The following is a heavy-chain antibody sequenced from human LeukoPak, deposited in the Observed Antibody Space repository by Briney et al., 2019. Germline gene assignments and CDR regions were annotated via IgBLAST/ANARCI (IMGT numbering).Heavy chain of an antibody. CDR1: GFTFSSYG. CDR2: ISYDGSNK. Sequence: GRSLRLSCAASGFTFSSYGMHWVRQAPGKGLEWVAVISYDGSNKYYADSVKGRFTISRDNSKNTLYLQMNSLRAEDTAVYYCARNHLGDFDYWGQGTLVTVSS. V-gene: IGHV3-30*03. J-gene: IGHJ4*02. CDR3: ARNHLGDFDY.